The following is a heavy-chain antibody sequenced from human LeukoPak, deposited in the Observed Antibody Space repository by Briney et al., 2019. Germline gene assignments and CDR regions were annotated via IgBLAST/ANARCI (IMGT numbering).Heavy chain of an antibody. CDR3: ARVDGASGSHFWDY. CDR2: MNPSDDHT. V-gene: IGHV1-46*01. Sequence: GASVKVACKASGYTFTRHYMHWVRQAPGQGLEWMGIMNPSDDHTIYAQKFKGRVTMTSDTSTTTVYMDLSRLTSDDTAVYYCARVDGASGSHFWDYWGQGTLVTVSS. J-gene: IGHJ4*02. CDR1: GYTFTRHY. D-gene: IGHD3-3*02.